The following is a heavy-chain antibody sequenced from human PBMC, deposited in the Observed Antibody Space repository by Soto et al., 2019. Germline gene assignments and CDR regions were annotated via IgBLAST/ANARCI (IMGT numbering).Heavy chain of an antibody. D-gene: IGHD1-26*01. CDR2: IYYSGST. J-gene: IGHJ4*02. Sequence: SETLSLTXTVSGGSISSSSYYWGWIRQPPGKGLEWIGSIYYSGSTYYNPSLKSRVTISVDTSKNQFSLKLSSVTAADTAVYYCASLHTWGATSFYWGQGTLVTVSS. V-gene: IGHV4-39*01. CDR1: GGSISSSSYY. CDR3: ASLHTWGATSFY.